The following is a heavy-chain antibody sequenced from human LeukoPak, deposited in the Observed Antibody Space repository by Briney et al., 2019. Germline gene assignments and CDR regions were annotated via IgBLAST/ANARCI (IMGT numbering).Heavy chain of an antibody. CDR2: ISYSGST. CDR3: ARTPAVTSWFDP. Sequence: SETLSLTCTVSGGSISTYYWNWIRQPPGKGLEWIGFISYSGSTNYSPSLKSRVTISANTSKNQFSLKLSSVTAADTAVYYCARTPAVTSWFDPWGQGTLVTVSS. D-gene: IGHD1-1*01. CDR1: GGSISTYY. V-gene: IGHV4-59*12. J-gene: IGHJ5*02.